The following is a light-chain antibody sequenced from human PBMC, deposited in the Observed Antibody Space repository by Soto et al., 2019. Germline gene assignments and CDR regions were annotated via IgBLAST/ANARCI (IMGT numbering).Light chain of an antibody. V-gene: IGKV3-15*01. CDR1: QSVSSN. Sequence: EIVMTQSPATLSVSPGERATHSCRASQSVSSNLAWYQQKPGQAPRLLIYGASTRATGIPARFSGSGSGTEFTLTISSLQSEDFAVYYCQQYNNWPPVTFGPGTKVDIK. J-gene: IGKJ3*01. CDR2: GAS. CDR3: QQYNNWPPVT.